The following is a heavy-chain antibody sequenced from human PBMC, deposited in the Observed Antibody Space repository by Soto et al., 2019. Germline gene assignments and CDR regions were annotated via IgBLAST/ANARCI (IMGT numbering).Heavy chain of an antibody. CDR1: GYSFTNYW. CDR3: ARQDGSGTYYFDS. Sequence: GESLKISCKGSGYSFTNYWIGWVRQMPGKGLEWMGIIYPRDSDTRYNPSFKGQVSISADKSISTAYLKWSSLKASDTALYYCARQDGSGTYYFDSWGQGTLVTVS. J-gene: IGHJ4*02. CDR2: IYPRDSDT. V-gene: IGHV5-51*01. D-gene: IGHD3-10*01.